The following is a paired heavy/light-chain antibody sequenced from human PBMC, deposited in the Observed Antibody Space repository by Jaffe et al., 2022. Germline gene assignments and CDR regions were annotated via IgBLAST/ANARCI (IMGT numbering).Light chain of an antibody. CDR3: QQYSRPALYT. Sequence: EIMLTQSPGTLSLSPGERATLSCRASQSVIGTFLAWYQQKRGQAPRLLIYGASRRATGIPDRFSGSASGADFTLTISRLEPEDFAVYYCQQYSRPALYTFGQGTKVEIK. CDR1: QSVIGTF. V-gene: IGKV3-20*01. CDR2: GAS. J-gene: IGKJ2*01.
Heavy chain of an antibody. J-gene: IGHJ4*02. D-gene: IGHD5-18*01. V-gene: IGHV4-4*02. CDR1: GGSINSDTW. CDR3: AGDGSGRYSLAY. CDR2: IHHSGNT. Sequence: QVQLQESGPGLVEPSGTLSLTCGVSGGSINSDTWWSWVRQPPGKGLEWIGEIHHSGNTNYNSSLKSRVIISLDKSNNQFSLKMSSVTAADTAVYYCAGDGSGRYSLAYWGQGTLVTVSS.